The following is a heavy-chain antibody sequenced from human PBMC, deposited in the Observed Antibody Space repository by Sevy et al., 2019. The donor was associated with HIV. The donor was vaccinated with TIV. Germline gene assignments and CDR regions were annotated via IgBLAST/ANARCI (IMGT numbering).Heavy chain of an antibody. J-gene: IGHJ4*02. CDR1: GFIFTSYG. V-gene: IGHV3-30*18. Sequence: GGSLRLSCVASGFIFTSYGIHWVRQAPGNGLEWVAVISFDGDKKYYADSVKGRFTISRDKSKNTLYLQMNRLRTEDTAVYFCAKGRVGYSDFWSGYNVDFWGQGTLVTVSS. CDR2: ISFDGDKK. CDR3: AKGRVGYSDFWSGYNVDF. D-gene: IGHD3-3*01.